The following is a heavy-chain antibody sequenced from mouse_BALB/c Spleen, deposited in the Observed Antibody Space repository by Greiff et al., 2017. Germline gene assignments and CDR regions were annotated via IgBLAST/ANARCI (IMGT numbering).Heavy chain of an antibody. V-gene: IGHV1-9*01. CDR3: ARMGGEIYYYAMDY. CDR2: ILPGSGST. J-gene: IGHJ4*01. D-gene: IGHD2-3*01. Sequence: VQVVESGAELMKPGASVKISCKATGYTFSSYWIEWVKQRPGHGLEWIGEILPGSGSTNYNEKFKGKATFTADTSSNTAYMQLSSLTSEDSAVYYCARMGGEIYYYAMDYWGQGTSVTVSS. CDR1: GYTFSSYW.